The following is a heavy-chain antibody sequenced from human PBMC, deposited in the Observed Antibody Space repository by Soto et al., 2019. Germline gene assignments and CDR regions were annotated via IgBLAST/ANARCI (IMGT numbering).Heavy chain of an antibody. Sequence: GGSLRLSCAASGFNFSVYWMHWVRQAPGKGLVWVARFNSDGTYASSADSVKGRLTISRDNAKNTLYLQLNSLRAEDTAVYYCARGGAYGDYRSDFWGQGTLVTVSS. J-gene: IGHJ4*02. V-gene: IGHV3-74*01. CDR3: ARGGAYGDYRSDF. CDR1: GFNFSVYW. D-gene: IGHD4-17*01. CDR2: FNSDGTYA.